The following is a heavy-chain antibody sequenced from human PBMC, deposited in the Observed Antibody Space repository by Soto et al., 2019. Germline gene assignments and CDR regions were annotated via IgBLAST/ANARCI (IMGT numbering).Heavy chain of an antibody. Sequence: QVLLEESGGGVVQPGRSLRLSCVASGFLFSSYGMYWVRQAPGEGPEWVAVISNDGSREYYADSVKGRFTISRDSSKNTLYLQMNSLRTEDTAVYYCATDYYGSGTLRTFDYWGQGTLVTVSS. CDR1: GFLFSSYG. CDR2: ISNDGSRE. J-gene: IGHJ4*02. V-gene: IGHV3-30*03. D-gene: IGHD3-10*01. CDR3: ATDYYGSGTLRTFDY.